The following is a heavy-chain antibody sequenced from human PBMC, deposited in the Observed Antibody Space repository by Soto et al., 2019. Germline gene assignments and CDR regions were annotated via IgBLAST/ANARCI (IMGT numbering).Heavy chain of an antibody. Sequence: QVQLQESGPGLVKPSQTLSLTCTVSGGSISSGGYYWSWIRQHPGKGLEWIGYIYYSGSTYYNPSLTTRVTPSVDTSKTLFSLTLNSVTAPDTAVFSCAGIYIENPAGTLPYWGQGTLVTVSS. CDR1: GGSISSGGYY. CDR2: IYYSGST. CDR3: AGIYIENPAGTLPY. J-gene: IGHJ4*02. D-gene: IGHD2-15*01. V-gene: IGHV4-31*03.